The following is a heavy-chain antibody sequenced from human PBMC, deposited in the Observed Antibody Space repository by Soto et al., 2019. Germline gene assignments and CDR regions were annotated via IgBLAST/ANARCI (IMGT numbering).Heavy chain of an antibody. CDR2: ISYDGSNK. CDR3: AKDRIVVVTAIYYYYYYGMDV. CDR1: GFTFSSYG. J-gene: IGHJ6*02. V-gene: IGHV3-30*18. Sequence: PGGSLRLSCAASGFTFSSYGMHWVRQAPGKGLEWVAVISYDGSNKYYAESVKGRFTISRDNSKNTLYLQMNSLRAEDTAVYYCAKDRIVVVTAIYYYYYYGMDVWGQGTTVTVSS. D-gene: IGHD2-21*02.